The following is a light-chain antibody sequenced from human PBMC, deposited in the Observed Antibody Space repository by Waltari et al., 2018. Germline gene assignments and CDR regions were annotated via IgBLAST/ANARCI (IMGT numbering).Light chain of an antibody. CDR3: CSYAGSYTV. Sequence: QSALTQPRSVSGSPGQSVTISCTGTSSDVGGYNSVSWYQQHTGKAPKLMICDVSKRPSGVPDRFSGSKSGNTASLTISGLQAEDEADYYCCSYAGSYTVFGGGTKLTVL. CDR2: DVS. V-gene: IGLV2-11*01. CDR1: SSDVGGYNS. J-gene: IGLJ2*01.